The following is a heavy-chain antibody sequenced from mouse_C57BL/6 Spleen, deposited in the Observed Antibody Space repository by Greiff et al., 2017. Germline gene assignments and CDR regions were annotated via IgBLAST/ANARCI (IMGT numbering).Heavy chain of an antibody. CDR1: GFTFSDYG. V-gene: IGHV5-15*01. Sequence: EVKVVESGGGLVQPGGSLKLSCAASGFTFSDYGMAWVRQAPRKGPEWVAFISNLAYSIYYADTVTGRFTISRENAKNTLYLEMSSLRSEDTAMYYCARRGKTAQATYAMDYWGQGTSVTVSS. CDR3: ARRGKTAQATYAMDY. CDR2: ISNLAYSI. D-gene: IGHD3-2*02. J-gene: IGHJ4*01.